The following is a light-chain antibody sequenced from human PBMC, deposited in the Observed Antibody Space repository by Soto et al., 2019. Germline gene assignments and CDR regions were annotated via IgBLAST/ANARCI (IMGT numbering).Light chain of an antibody. J-gene: IGLJ2*01. CDR1: SSDVGNYDL. CDR3: CSYVRRRAI. V-gene: IGLV2-23*01. CDR2: EGS. Sequence: QSVLTQPASVSGSPGQSITISCTGTSSDVGNYDLVSWYQQHPGKAPKVMIYEGSKRPSGVSNRFSGSKSGNTASLTISGLQAEDEADYYCCSYVRRRAIFGGGTKLTVL.